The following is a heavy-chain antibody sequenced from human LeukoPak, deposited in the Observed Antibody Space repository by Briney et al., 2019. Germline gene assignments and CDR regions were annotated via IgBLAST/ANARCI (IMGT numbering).Heavy chain of an antibody. CDR1: GYTFTGYY. J-gene: IGHJ4*02. D-gene: IGHD2-2*01. CDR2: INPNSGGT. CDR3: AREGMGYCSSTSCPLSSFDY. Sequence: ASVKVSCKASGYTFTGYYMHWVRQAPGRGLEWMGRINPNSGGTNYAQKFQGRVTMTRDTSISTAYMELSRLRSDDTAVYYCAREGMGYCSSTSCPLSSFDYWGQGTLVTVSS. V-gene: IGHV1-2*06.